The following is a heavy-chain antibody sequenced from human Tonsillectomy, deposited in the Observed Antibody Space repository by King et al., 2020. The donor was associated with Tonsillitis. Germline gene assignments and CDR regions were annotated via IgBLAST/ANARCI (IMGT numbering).Heavy chain of an antibody. CDR2: IYYSGST. J-gene: IGHJ5*02. D-gene: IGHD4-23*01. CDR3: ARVVVTVVPNWFDP. Sequence: QLQESGPGLVKPSETLSLTCTVSGGSISSYYWSWIRQPPGKGLEWIGYIYYSGSTNYNPSLKSRVTISVDTSKNQFSLKLSSVTAADTAVYYCARVVVTVVPNWFDPWGQGTLVTVSS. CDR1: GGSISSYY. V-gene: IGHV4-59*01.